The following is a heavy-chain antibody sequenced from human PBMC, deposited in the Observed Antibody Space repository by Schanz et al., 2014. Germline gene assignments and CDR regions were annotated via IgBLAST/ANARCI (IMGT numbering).Heavy chain of an antibody. CDR2: ISYDGSHK. CDR3: ARDRQQLVGRIGYYYGMDV. D-gene: IGHD6-13*01. J-gene: IGHJ6*02. CDR1: GFTFSNFA. V-gene: IGHV3-30*04. Sequence: QVQLVESGGGVVQPGRSLRLSCAASGFTFSNFAIHWVRQAPGKGLEWVAVISYDGSHKDYADSVKGRFTISRDNSKNPLYLQMNNLRAEDTAVYYCARDRQQLVGRIGYYYGMDVWGQGTTVTVSS.